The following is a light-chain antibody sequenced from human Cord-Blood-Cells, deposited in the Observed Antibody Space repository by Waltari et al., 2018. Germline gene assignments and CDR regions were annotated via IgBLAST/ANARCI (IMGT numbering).Light chain of an antibody. Sequence: QSALTQPRSVSGSPGQSVTISCTGTSSAVGGYNYVSWDQQHPGKAPKLMIYDVSKRPSGVPDRFSGSKAGNTASLTISGLQAEDEADYYCCSYAGSYPYVFGTGTKVTVL. CDR1: SSAVGGYNY. V-gene: IGLV2-11*01. CDR3: CSYAGSYPYV. J-gene: IGLJ1*01. CDR2: DVS.